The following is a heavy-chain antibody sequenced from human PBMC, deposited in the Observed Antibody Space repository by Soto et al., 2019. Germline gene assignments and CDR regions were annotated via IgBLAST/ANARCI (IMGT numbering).Heavy chain of an antibody. V-gene: IGHV4-61*01. CDR1: GGSISSGCYY. D-gene: IGHD2-15*01. J-gene: IGHJ4*02. Sequence: SETLSLTCTVSGGSISSGCYYWSWIRQHPGTGLEWIGHISYSGSTNYNPSLKSRVTISVDTSKNQFSLKLSSVTAADTAVYYCARRWGRSFDYWGQGTLVTVSS. CDR2: ISYSGST. CDR3: ARRWGRSFDY.